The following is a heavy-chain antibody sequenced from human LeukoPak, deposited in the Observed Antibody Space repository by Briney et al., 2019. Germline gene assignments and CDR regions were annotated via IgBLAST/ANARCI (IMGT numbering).Heavy chain of an antibody. Sequence: GGSLRLSCAASRVTFCSYSMTSVPQAPGKRLGRGSVISADSATTFYADSVKGRFTISRDSSKNTLYLQMNSLRAGDAAVYYCAKAPVTTCSGAYCFPFDYWSQGTLVTVAS. CDR2: ISADSATT. V-gene: IGHV3-23*01. CDR1: RVTFCSYS. CDR3: AKAPVTTCSGAYCFPFDY. J-gene: IGHJ4*02. D-gene: IGHD2-15*01.